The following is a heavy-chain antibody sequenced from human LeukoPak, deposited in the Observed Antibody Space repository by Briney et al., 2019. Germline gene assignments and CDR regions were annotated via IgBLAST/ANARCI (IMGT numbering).Heavy chain of an antibody. CDR1: GFAFDDYA. D-gene: IGHD2-2*01. V-gene: IGHV3-9*01. Sequence: GGSLRLSCAASGFAFDDYAMHWVRQGPGKGLEWVSGISWNSGSIGYADSVKGRFTISRDNSKNTLYLQMNSLRAEDTAVYYCARDLRDIVVVPAAPPGYWGQGTLVTVSS. J-gene: IGHJ4*02. CDR3: ARDLRDIVVVPAAPPGY. CDR2: ISWNSGSI.